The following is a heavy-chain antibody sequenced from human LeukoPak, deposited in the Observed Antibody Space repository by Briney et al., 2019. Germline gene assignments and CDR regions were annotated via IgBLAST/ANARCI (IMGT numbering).Heavy chain of an antibody. CDR3: AKDPMVRGVILYNWFDP. V-gene: IGHV3-9*01. D-gene: IGHD3-10*01. J-gene: IGHJ5*02. Sequence: GGSLRLSCAASGFTFDDYAMHWVRQAPGKGLEWVSGISWNSGSIGYADSVKGRFTISRDNAKNSLYLQMNSLRAEDTALYYCAKDPMVRGVILYNWFDPWGQGTLVTVSS. CDR2: ISWNSGSI. CDR1: GFTFDDYA.